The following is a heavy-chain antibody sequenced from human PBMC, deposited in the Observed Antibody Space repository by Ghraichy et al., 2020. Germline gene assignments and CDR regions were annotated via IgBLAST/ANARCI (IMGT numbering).Heavy chain of an antibody. V-gene: IGHV3-7*03. CDR2: IKQDGSEK. J-gene: IGHJ5*02. CDR1: GFTFSSYW. CDR3: ARNRICSGGSCPPAHETFDP. D-gene: IGHD2-15*01. Sequence: GGSLRLSCAASGFTFSSYWMSWVRQAPGKGLEWVANIKQDGSEKYYVDSVKGRFTISRDNAKNSLYLQMNSLRAEDTAVYYCARNRICSGGSCPPAHETFDPWGQGTLLTVSS.